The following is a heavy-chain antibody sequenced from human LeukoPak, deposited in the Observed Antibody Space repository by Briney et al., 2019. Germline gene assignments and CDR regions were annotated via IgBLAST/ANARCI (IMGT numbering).Heavy chain of an antibody. V-gene: IGHV3-9*01. Sequence: PGGSLRLSCAASGFTFDDYAMHWVRQAPGKGLEWVSGISWNSGSIGYADSVKGRFTISRDNAKNSLYLQMNSLRAEDTALYYCAKDVLGGVAGTYFDYWGQGTLVTVSS. CDR1: GFTFDDYA. CDR3: AKDVLGGVAGTYFDY. D-gene: IGHD6-19*01. J-gene: IGHJ4*02. CDR2: ISWNSGSI.